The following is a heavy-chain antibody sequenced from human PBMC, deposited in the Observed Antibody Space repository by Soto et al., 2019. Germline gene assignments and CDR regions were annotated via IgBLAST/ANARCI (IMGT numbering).Heavy chain of an antibody. CDR1: GDTFTNFG. J-gene: IGHJ5*02. D-gene: IGHD3-10*01. CDR2: IATYNSNK. CDR3: ASVLRGVVNWFDP. V-gene: IGHV1-18*01. Sequence: HLVQSGPEVKKPGASVTVSCKTSGDTFTNFGLSWVRQAPGQGLEWMGWIATYNSNKNYAQKFQGTLTLTTDTSTSTGYMELKSLEYDDTAVYYCASVLRGVVNWFDPWGQGTLVTVSS.